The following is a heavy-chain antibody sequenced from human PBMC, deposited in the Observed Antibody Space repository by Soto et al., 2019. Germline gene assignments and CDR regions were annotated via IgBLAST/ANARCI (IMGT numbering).Heavy chain of an antibody. CDR3: ARAKTERIYYYYGMDV. Sequence: SETLSLTCTVSGGSISSSSYYWGWIRQPPGKGLEWIGYIYYSGSTYYNPSLKSRVTISVDTSKNQFSLKLSSVTAADTAVYYCARAKTERIYYYYGMDVWGQGTTVTVSS. V-gene: IGHV4-30-4*08. CDR1: GGSISSSSYY. J-gene: IGHJ6*02. CDR2: IYYSGST.